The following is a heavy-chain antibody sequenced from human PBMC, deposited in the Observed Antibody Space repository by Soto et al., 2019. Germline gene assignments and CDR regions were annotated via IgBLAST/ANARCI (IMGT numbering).Heavy chain of an antibody. CDR2: ISAHNGDT. CDR1: GYSFATYG. V-gene: IGHV1-18*04. J-gene: IGHJ4*02. D-gene: IGHD3-9*01. Sequence: ASVKVSCKASGYSFATYGFSWVRQAPGQGLECVGWISAHNGDTHYSQKFQGRVTLTTDTSTNTGYMELRSLTSDDTAVYFCAPDPLYYHAGTAYCPMGHCGQGTLVTGSS. CDR3: APDPLYYHAGTAYCPMGH.